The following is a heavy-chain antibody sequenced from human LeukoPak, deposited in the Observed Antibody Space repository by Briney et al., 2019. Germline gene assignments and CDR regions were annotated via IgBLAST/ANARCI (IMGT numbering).Heavy chain of an antibody. D-gene: IGHD6-13*01. CDR2: IYYSGST. J-gene: IGHJ3*02. V-gene: IGHV4-59*01. CDR1: GGSISSYY. Sequence: PSETLSLTCTVSGGSISSYYWSWIRQPPGKGLEWIGYIYYSGSTNYNPSLKSRVIISVDTSKNQFSLKLSSVTAADTAVYYCARGYSSSWRGAFDIWGQGTMVTVS. CDR3: ARGYSSSWRGAFDI.